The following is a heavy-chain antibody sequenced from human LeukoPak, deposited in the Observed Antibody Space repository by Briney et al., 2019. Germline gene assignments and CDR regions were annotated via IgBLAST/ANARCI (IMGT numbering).Heavy chain of an antibody. V-gene: IGHV3-7*01. J-gene: IGHJ4*02. CDR1: GFTFSSYW. CDR3: ARDSLTITVAGTGGYFDY. D-gene: IGHD6-19*01. Sequence: GGSLRLSCAASGFTFSSYWMSWVGQAPGKGGEGVADIKQDGREKYYVDSVKGRFTISTDNAKNSLYLQMNSLRAEDTAVYYCARDSLTITVAGTGGYFDYWGQGTLVTVSS. CDR2: IKQDGREK.